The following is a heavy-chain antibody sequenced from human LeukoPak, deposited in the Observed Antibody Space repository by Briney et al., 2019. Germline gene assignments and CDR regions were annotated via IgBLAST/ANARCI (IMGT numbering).Heavy chain of an antibody. CDR3: ARDIHWAFDY. V-gene: IGHV3-74*01. CDR2: INSDGSST. CDR1: GFTFSSYW. D-gene: IGHD7-27*01. J-gene: IGHJ4*02. Sequence: SGGSLRLSCAASGFTFSSYWMHWVRQAPGKGLVWVARINSDGSSTTYADSVKGRFTISRDNAKNTLYLQMNRLSAEDTAVYYCARDIHWAFDYWGQGTLVTVSS.